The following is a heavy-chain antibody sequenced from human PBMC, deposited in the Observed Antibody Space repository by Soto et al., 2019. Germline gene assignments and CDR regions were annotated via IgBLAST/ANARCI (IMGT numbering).Heavy chain of an antibody. CDR3: ARDESQQLVRAFFDY. CDR2: ISYDGSNK. D-gene: IGHD6-13*01. V-gene: IGHV3-30-3*01. CDR1: GFTFSSYA. J-gene: IGHJ4*02. Sequence: QVQLVESGGGVVQPGRSLRLSCAASGFTFSSYAMHWVRQAPGKGLEWVAVISYDGSNKYYADSVKGRFTISRDNSKNTLYLQMNRLRAEDTAVYYCARDESQQLVRAFFDYWGQGTLVTVSS.